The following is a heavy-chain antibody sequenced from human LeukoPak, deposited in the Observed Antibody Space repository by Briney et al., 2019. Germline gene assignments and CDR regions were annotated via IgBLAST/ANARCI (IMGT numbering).Heavy chain of an antibody. CDR2: INPTGGST. V-gene: IGHV1-46*01. CDR3: ARERVGATSAGVDY. CDR1: GYTFTGYY. Sequence: ASVKVSCKASGYTFTGYYMHWVRQAPGQGLEWMGKINPTGGSTSYAQKFQDRVTMTRDTSTSTVYMELSSLRSEDAALYYCARERVGATSAGVDYWGQGTLVTVSS. J-gene: IGHJ4*02. D-gene: IGHD1-26*01.